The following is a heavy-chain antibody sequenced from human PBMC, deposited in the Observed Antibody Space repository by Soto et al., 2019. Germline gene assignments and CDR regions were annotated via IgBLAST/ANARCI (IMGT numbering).Heavy chain of an antibody. Sequence: QVQLVQSGAEVKKPGSSVKVSCKASGGTFSSYTISWVRQAPGQGLEWMGRIIPILGIANYAQKFQGRVTITADKSTSTAYMELSSLRSEDTAVYYCASLYDFWSGYPHLDAFDIWGQGTMVTVSS. CDR3: ASLYDFWSGYPHLDAFDI. CDR2: IIPILGIA. D-gene: IGHD3-3*01. V-gene: IGHV1-69*02. CDR1: GGTFSSYT. J-gene: IGHJ3*02.